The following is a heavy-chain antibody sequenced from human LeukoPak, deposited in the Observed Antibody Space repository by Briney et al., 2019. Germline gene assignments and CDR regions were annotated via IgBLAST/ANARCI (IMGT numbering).Heavy chain of an antibody. J-gene: IGHJ4*02. V-gene: IGHV1-2*02. D-gene: IGHD3-10*01. CDR2: INPNSGGT. Sequence: PVASVRVSCKASGYYFNDFYMHWVRQAPGQGLEWMAWINPNSGGTKSAQKFQGRVTVTRGTSISTAFMELTSLTSDDTAVYYCARGGSLPSGELHPDDYWGQGVLVTVSS. CDR1: GYYFNDFY. CDR3: ARGGSLPSGELHPDDY.